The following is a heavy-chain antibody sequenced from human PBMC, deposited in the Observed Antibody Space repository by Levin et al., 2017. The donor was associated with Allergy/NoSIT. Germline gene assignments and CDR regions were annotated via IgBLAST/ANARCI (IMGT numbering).Heavy chain of an antibody. CDR3: ATSDFGDYTLHAFDI. V-gene: IGHV4-31*03. Sequence: SETLSLTCTVSGASISSGGSYWSWIRQHPGKGLEWIGYLYYSGSTYYNPSLKSRVSISVDTSKNQFSLKLSSVTAADTAVYYCATSDFGDYTLHAFDIWGQGTMVTVSS. J-gene: IGHJ3*02. D-gene: IGHD4-17*01. CDR1: GASISSGGSY. CDR2: LYYSGST.